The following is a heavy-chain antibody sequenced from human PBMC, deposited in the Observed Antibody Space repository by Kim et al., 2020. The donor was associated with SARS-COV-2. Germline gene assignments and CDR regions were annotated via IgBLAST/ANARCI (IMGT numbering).Heavy chain of an antibody. J-gene: IGHJ3*02. CDR3: ARNSGSYTAHAFDI. Sequence: NPSLKRRVTISVDTSKNQFSLKLSSVTAADTAVYYCARNSGSYTAHAFDIWGQGTMVTVSS. D-gene: IGHD1-26*01. V-gene: IGHV4-39*07.